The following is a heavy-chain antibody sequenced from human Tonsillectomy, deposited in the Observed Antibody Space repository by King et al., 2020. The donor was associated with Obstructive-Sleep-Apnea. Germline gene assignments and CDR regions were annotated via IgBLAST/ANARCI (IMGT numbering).Heavy chain of an antibody. J-gene: IGHJ6*02. CDR1: GFTFSTYS. CDR3: ARDGEFSSPSADSGDKYYYYYGMDV. CDR2: ISSGSSYK. D-gene: IGHD6-6*01. V-gene: IGHV3-21*01. Sequence: VQLVESGGGLVKPGGSLRLSCAASGFTFSTYSMNWVRQAPGKGLEWVSLISSGSSYKYYADSVKGRVTISRDNAKNSLYLQMNSLRAEDTAVYYCARDGEFSSPSADSGDKYYYYYGMDVWGQGTTVTVSS.